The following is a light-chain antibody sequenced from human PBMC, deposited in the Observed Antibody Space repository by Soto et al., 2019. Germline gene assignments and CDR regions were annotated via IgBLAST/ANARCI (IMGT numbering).Light chain of an antibody. CDR1: ESISRG. J-gene: IGKJ1*01. V-gene: IGKV1-5*01. Sequence: EMELTLWPAFLSASVGDRVTITCRASESISRGLAWYQQKPGKAPNLLIYDASTLKSGVPSRFSGSGSGTEFTLAINILQPDDIATYYCQQYNTYSAFGQGTKV. CDR3: QQYNTYSA. CDR2: DAS.